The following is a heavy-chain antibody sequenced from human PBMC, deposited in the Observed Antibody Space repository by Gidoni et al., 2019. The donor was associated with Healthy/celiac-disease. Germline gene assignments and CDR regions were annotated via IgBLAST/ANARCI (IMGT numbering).Heavy chain of an antibody. CDR3: AREGCSGGSCYMAFDY. J-gene: IGHJ4*02. D-gene: IGHD2-15*01. CDR2: IYYSGST. V-gene: IGHV4-31*03. Sequence: QVQLQESGPGLVKPSQTMSLPCTVPGGSISSGGYYWSWIRQHPGNGLEWIGYIYYSGSTYYNPSLKSRVTISVDTSKNQFSLKLSSVTAADTAVYYCAREGCSGGSCYMAFDYWGQGTLVTVSS. CDR1: GGSISSGGYY.